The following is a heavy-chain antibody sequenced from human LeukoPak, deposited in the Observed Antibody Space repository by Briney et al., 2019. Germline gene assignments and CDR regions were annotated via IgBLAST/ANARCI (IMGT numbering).Heavy chain of an antibody. V-gene: IGHV4-34*01. Sequence: SETLSLTCAVYGGSFSGYYWSWIRQPPGKGLERIGEINHSGSTNYNPSLKSRVTISVDTSKNQFSLKLSSVTAADTAVYYCARVSVAYYFDYWGQGTLVTVSS. J-gene: IGHJ4*02. CDR2: INHSGST. CDR3: ARVSVAYYFDY. D-gene: IGHD2-15*01. CDR1: GGSFSGYY.